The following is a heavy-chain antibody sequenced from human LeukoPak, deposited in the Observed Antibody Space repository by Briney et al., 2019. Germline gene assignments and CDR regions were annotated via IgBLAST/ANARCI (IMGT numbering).Heavy chain of an antibody. Sequence: KPGGSLRLSCAASGFTLSSYAMSWVRQAPGKGLEWVSAISGSGGSTYYADSVKGRFTISRDNSKNTLYLQMNSLRAEDTAVYYCAKDPRLDSGGWYLYFDFWGQGTLVTVSS. CDR2: ISGSGGST. V-gene: IGHV3-23*01. J-gene: IGHJ4*02. CDR3: AKDPRLDSGGWYLYFDF. D-gene: IGHD6-19*01. CDR1: GFTLSSYA.